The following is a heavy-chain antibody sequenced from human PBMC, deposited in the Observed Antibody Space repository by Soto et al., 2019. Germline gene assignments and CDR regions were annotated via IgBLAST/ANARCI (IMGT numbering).Heavy chain of an antibody. CDR3: SRDMLAAFTPYLDP. Sequence: SETLSLTCVVSGGSITSYHWSWIRQCTGKGLEWIDYPAYSGNTNYNPSLKTRVTISMDMSKNHFSLKFNSMTAEAPSVYYCSRDMLAAFTPYLDPRGQGTLVTVSA. D-gene: IGHD3-16*01. CDR1: GGSITSYH. V-gene: IGHV4-59*01. CDR2: PAYSGNT. J-gene: IGHJ5*02.